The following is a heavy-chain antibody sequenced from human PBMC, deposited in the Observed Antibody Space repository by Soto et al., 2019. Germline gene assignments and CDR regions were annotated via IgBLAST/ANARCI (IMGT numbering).Heavy chain of an antibody. CDR2: INPNSGGT. Sequence: QVQLVQSGAEVKKPGASVKVSCKASGYTFTGYYMHWVRQAPGQGLEWMGWINPNSGGTNDAQKFHGWVTMTRDKSISTAYMELSRLRSDDTAVYYCAREKRSGWYGGHFDYWGQGTLVTVSS. J-gene: IGHJ4*02. CDR3: AREKRSGWYGGHFDY. CDR1: GYTFTGYY. D-gene: IGHD6-19*01. V-gene: IGHV1-2*04.